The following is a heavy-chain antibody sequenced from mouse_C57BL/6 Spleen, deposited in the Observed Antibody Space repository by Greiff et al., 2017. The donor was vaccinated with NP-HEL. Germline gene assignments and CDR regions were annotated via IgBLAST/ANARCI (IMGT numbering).Heavy chain of an antibody. CDR1: GFTFSSYA. Sequence: DVKLVESGGGLVKPGGSLKLSCAASGFTFSSYAMSWVRQTPEKRLEWVATISDGGSYTYYPDNVKGRFTISRDNAKNNLYLQMSHLKSEDTAMYYCAREYYYGSSFDYWGQGTTLTVAS. D-gene: IGHD1-1*01. CDR2: ISDGGSYT. CDR3: AREYYYGSSFDY. J-gene: IGHJ2*01. V-gene: IGHV5-4*01.